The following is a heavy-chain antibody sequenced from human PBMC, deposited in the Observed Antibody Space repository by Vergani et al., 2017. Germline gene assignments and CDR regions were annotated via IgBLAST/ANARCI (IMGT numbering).Heavy chain of an antibody. CDR1: GYTFTDHY. CDR3: ATPQTVTTGGMEV. CDR2: VAPEDGET. Sequence: EVQLVQSGAEVKKPGATMKISCKVSGYTFTDHYMHWVKQAPGKGLEWMVLVAPEDGETIYAEKFKGRVTIAADTSTDTAHLELSSLRSEDTAVYYCATPQTVTTGGMEVWGQGTTVIVSS. D-gene: IGHD4-17*01. J-gene: IGHJ6*02. V-gene: IGHV1-69-2*01.